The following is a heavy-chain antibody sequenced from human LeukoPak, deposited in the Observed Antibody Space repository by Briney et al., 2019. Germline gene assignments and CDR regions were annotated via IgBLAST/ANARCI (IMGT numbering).Heavy chain of an antibody. V-gene: IGHV3-23*01. J-gene: IGHJ4*02. Sequence: PGASLRLSCVASGFTFSNYAMSWVRQAPGKRLEWVSAVTGRGGGTYYADSVKGRFTISRDNSRNTLFLQMNSLRAEDTAIYYCAKWGDFDILTGYYVSDFWGQGTLVTVSS. D-gene: IGHD3-9*01. CDR3: AKWGDFDILTGYYVSDF. CDR1: GFTFSNYA. CDR2: VTGRGGGT.